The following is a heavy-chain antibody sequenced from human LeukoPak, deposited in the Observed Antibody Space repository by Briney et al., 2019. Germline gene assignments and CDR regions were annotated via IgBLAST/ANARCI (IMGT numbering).Heavy chain of an antibody. CDR2: IKQDGSEK. V-gene: IGHV3-7*04. Sequence: PGGSLRLPCTASGFNFDHYWMTWVRQAPGKGLEWVANIKQDGSEKVYLDSMKGQFTISRDNSRDSLYLQMNSLRPEDTAVYYCARDPGSGWWGGSDLWGQGTLVTVSS. D-gene: IGHD6-19*01. J-gene: IGHJ4*02. CDR3: ARDPGSGWWGGSDL. CDR1: GFNFDHYW.